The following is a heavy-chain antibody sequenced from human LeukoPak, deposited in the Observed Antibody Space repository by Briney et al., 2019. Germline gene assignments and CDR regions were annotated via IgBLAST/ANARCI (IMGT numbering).Heavy chain of an antibody. D-gene: IGHD6-25*01. CDR2: IDWNDDK. V-gene: IGHV2-5*01. CDR3: AHRPATGNYYFDC. Sequence: SGATLVKPSETLTFTCTFSGFSLSPRGMAVGLIRQPPGKALEWLSFIDWNDDKRYSPSLNSRLTITKDTSNNQVVLTMTNMDPVDTATYYCAHRPATGNYYFDCWGQGTLVAVSS. J-gene: IGHJ4*02. CDR1: GFSLSPRGMA.